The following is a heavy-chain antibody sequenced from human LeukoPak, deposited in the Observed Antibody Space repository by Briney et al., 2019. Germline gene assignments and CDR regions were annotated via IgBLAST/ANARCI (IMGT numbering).Heavy chain of an antibody. J-gene: IGHJ5*02. CDR1: GYSFTSYW. V-gene: IGHV5-51*01. D-gene: IGHD6-13*01. CDR3: AKLVGRPPGIAAAVTGFDP. CDR2: IYSGDSYT. Sequence: GESLKIPCKGSGYSFTSYWIGWVRQMPGKGLEWVGIIYSGDSYTRYSPSFQGQVTISANKSISTAYLQWSSLKASDTAMYYCAKLVGRPPGIAAAVTGFDPWGQGTLVTVSS.